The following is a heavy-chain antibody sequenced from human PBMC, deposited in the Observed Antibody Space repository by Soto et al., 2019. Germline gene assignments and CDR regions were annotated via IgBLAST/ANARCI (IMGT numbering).Heavy chain of an antibody. Sequence: SVKVSCKASGGTFSSYAISWVRQAPGQGLEWMGGIIPIFGTANYAQKFQGRVTITADESTSTAYMELSSLRSEDTAVYYCARGVVIYLNWFDPWGQGTLVTVSS. CDR1: GGTFSSYA. CDR3: ARGVVIYLNWFDP. V-gene: IGHV1-69*13. CDR2: IIPIFGTA. D-gene: IGHD3-3*01. J-gene: IGHJ5*02.